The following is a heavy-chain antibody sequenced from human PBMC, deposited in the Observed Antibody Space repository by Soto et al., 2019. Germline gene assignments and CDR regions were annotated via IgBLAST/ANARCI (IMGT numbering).Heavy chain of an antibody. Sequence: ASETLSLTCTVSGGSISSGDYYWNWIRQPPGKVLEWIGYIYYSGSTDYNPSLQSRVTISVDTSKNLVSLKLSSVTAADTAVYYCARDVVATIRGDNYFDYWGQGALVTVSS. CDR3: ARDVVATIRGDNYFDY. D-gene: IGHD5-12*01. J-gene: IGHJ4*02. CDR2: IYYSGST. V-gene: IGHV4-30-4*01. CDR1: GGSISSGDYY.